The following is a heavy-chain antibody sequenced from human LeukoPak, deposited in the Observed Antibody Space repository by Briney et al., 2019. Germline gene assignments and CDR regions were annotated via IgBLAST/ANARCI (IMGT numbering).Heavy chain of an antibody. V-gene: IGHV3-30*04. D-gene: IGHD2-15*01. CDR3: AKDLRDIGSFDY. CDR1: GFTFSSYA. J-gene: IGHJ4*02. Sequence: PGGSLRLSCAASGFTFSSYAMHWVRQAPGKGLEWVAVISYDGSNKYYADSVKGRFTISRDNSKNTLYLQMNSLRAEDTAVYYCAKDLRDIGSFDYWGQGTLVTVSS. CDR2: ISYDGSNK.